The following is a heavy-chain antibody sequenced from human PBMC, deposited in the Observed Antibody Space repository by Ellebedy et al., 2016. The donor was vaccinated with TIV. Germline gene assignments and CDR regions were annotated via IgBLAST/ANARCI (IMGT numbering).Heavy chain of an antibody. V-gene: IGHV4-59*01. CDR2: VFHSGST. J-gene: IGHJ6*02. D-gene: IGHD2-21*02. CDR3: AGDRVLRGGDPYSFYAMDV. CDR1: GGSISNYY. Sequence: PSETLSLTCNVSGGSISNYYWSWIRLPPGKGLEWIGYVFHSGSTNYNPSLTRRVTMSVDTSTNQFSLWLTSLTAADTAVYYCAGDRVLRGGDPYSFYAMDVWGQGTTVTVSS.